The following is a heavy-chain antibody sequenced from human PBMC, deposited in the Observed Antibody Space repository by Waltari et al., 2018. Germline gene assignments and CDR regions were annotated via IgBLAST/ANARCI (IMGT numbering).Heavy chain of an antibody. V-gene: IGHV3-7*01. Sequence: EVLLVESGGGLVQTGGSLRLSCAASRFTFSNYWMNWVRQAPGKGLGWVDNINQDGSEEYYVDSVKCRFTISRDNAKNSLYLEMKTLRAEDTAIYYCARTGARWLQFAAFDIWGQGTMVTVSS. J-gene: IGHJ3*02. CDR1: RFTFSNYW. CDR2: INQDGSEE. D-gene: IGHD5-12*01. CDR3: ARTGARWLQFAAFDI.